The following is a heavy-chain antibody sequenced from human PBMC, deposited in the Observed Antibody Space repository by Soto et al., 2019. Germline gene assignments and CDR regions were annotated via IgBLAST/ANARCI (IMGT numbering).Heavy chain of an antibody. CDR1: GGSISSYY. Sequence: PSETLSLTCTVSGGSISSYYWSWIRQHPGKGLEWIGYIYYSGSTNYNPSLKSRVTISVDTSKNQFSLKLSSVTAADTAVYYCARMVRGQLVIYFDYWGQGTLVTVSS. V-gene: IGHV4-59*01. J-gene: IGHJ4*02. CDR2: IYYSGST. CDR3: ARMVRGQLVIYFDY. D-gene: IGHD6-13*01.